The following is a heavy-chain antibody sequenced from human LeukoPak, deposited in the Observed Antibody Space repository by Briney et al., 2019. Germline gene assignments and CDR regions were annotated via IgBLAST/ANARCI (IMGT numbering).Heavy chain of an antibody. Sequence: SETLSLTCTVSGGSISSGDYYWSWIRQPPGKGLEWIGCIYYSGSTYYNPSLKSRVTISVDTSKNQFSLKLSSVTAADTAVYYCARIPYSSSWYGGSKYYFDYWGQGTLVTVSS. J-gene: IGHJ4*02. V-gene: IGHV4-30-4*02. CDR3: ARIPYSSSWYGGSKYYFDY. D-gene: IGHD6-13*01. CDR2: IYYSGST. CDR1: GGSISSGDYY.